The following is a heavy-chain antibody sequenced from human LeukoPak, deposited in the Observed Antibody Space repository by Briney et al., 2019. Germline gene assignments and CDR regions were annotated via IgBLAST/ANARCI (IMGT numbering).Heavy chain of an antibody. V-gene: IGHV1-46*01. CDR3: ARDGGSDAFDI. J-gene: IGHJ3*02. CDR2: INPSGGST. Sequence: ASVKVSCXASGYTFTSYYMHWVRQAPGQGLEWMGIINPSGGSTSYAQKFQGRVTMTRDTSTSTVYMELSSLRSEDTAVYYCARDGGSDAFDIWGQGTMVTVSS. CDR1: GYTFTSYY.